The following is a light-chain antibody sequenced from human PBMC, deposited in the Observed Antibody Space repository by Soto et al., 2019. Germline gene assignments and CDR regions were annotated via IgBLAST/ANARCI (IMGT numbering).Light chain of an antibody. CDR1: SSNIGSNY. V-gene: IGLV1-47*01. CDR2: RND. J-gene: IGLJ3*02. CDR3: ATRDESLSGHWL. Sequence: QSVLTQPPSASGTPGQRGTISCSGSSSNIGSNYVNWYQHLPGTAPKLLIYRNDQRPSGVPDRFSGSKSGTSASLAISGLRSEDGADYYCATRDESLSGHWLFGGGTKLTVL.